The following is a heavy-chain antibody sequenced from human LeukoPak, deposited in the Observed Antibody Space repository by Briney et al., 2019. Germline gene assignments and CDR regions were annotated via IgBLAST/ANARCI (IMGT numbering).Heavy chain of an antibody. CDR1: GGSISSYY. CDR2: IYYSGST. V-gene: IGHV4-59*01. J-gene: IGHJ3*02. CDR3: ARDGTSLDI. D-gene: IGHD1-1*01. Sequence: SETLSLTCTVSGGSISSYYWSWIRQPPGKGLEWIGYIYYSGSTNYTPSLKSRVTISVDTSKNQFSLKLSSVTAADTAVYYCARDGTSLDIWGQGTMVTVSS.